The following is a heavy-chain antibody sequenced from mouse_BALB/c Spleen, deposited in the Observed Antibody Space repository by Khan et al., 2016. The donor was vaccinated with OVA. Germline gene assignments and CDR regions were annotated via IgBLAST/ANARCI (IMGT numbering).Heavy chain of an antibody. CDR1: GFTFNTYA. J-gene: IGHJ4*01. CDR3: VRHAGGGSYYALDY. V-gene: IGHV10-1*02. Sequence: EVQLVESGGGLVQPKGSLKLSCTASGFTFNTYAMNWVRQAPGKGLEWVARIRIKSNNYATYYADSVKDRFTISRDESQSMIYLQMNNLKTEDTALYYCVRHAGGGSYYALDYWGQGTSCTVSS. CDR2: IRIKSNNYAT. D-gene: IGHD1-1*02.